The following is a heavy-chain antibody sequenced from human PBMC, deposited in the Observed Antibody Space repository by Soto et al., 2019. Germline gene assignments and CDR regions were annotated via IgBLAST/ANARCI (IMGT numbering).Heavy chain of an antibody. CDR1: GGSISSGDYY. Sequence: SETLSLTCTVSGGSISSGDYYWSWIRQPPGKGLEWIGYIYYSGSTYYNPSLKSRVTISVDTSKNQFSLKLSSVTAADTAVYYCARDPPLGGKSNHYYGVDVWGQGTTVTVSS. CDR2: IYYSGST. J-gene: IGHJ6*02. V-gene: IGHV4-30-4*01. CDR3: ARDPPLGGKSNHYYGVDV. D-gene: IGHD2-15*01.